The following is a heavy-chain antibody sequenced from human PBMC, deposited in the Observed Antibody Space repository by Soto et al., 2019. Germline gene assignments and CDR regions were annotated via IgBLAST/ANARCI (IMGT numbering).Heavy chain of an antibody. Sequence: PSETLSLTCTISGGSISSGDYYWSWIRQPPGKGLEWIGYIYYSGSTYYNPSLKSRVTISVDTSKNQFSLKLSSVTAADTAVYYCARGTYYDFWSGYYRPSYYYYGMDVWGQGTTVTV. CDR3: ARGTYYDFWSGYYRPSYYYYGMDV. J-gene: IGHJ6*02. V-gene: IGHV4-30-4*01. D-gene: IGHD3-3*01. CDR1: GGSISSGDYY. CDR2: IYYSGST.